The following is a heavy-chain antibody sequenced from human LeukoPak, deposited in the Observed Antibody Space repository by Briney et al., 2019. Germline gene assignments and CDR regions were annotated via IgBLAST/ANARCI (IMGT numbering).Heavy chain of an antibody. Sequence: ASVKVSCKASGGTFSSYAISWVRQAPGQGLEWMGRIIPILGIANYAQKFQGRVTITADKSTSTAYMELSSLRSEDTAVYYCARADIRDGYRGDYWGQGTLVTVSS. CDR3: ARADIRDGYRGDY. D-gene: IGHD5-24*01. CDR2: IIPILGIA. J-gene: IGHJ4*02. CDR1: GGTFSSYA. V-gene: IGHV1-69*04.